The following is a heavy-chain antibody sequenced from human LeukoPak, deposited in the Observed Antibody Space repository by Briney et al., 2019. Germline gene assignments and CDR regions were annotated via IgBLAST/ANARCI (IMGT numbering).Heavy chain of an antibody. CDR3: TTVLEDYYDSSGYDY. D-gene: IGHD3-22*01. V-gene: IGHV3-15*01. CDR2: IKSKTDGGTT. Sequence: GGSLRLSFAASGFTFSNAWMSWVRQAPGKGLEWVGRIKSKTDGGTTDYAAPVKGRFTISRDDSKNTLYLQMNSLKTEDTAVYYCTTVLEDYYDSSGYDYWGQGTLVTVSS. J-gene: IGHJ4*02. CDR1: GFTFSNAW.